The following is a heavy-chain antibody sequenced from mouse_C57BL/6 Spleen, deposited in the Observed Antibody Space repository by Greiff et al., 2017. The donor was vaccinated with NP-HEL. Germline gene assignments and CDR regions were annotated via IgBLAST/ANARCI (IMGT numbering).Heavy chain of an antibody. CDR3: ARWNHSTTVGATGAMDY. J-gene: IGHJ4*01. CDR2: IYPGSGST. D-gene: IGHD1-1*01. Sequence: QVHVKQPGAELVKPGASVKMSCKASGYTFPSYWITWVKQRPGQGLEWIGDIYPGSGSTNYNEKFKSKATLTVDTSSSTAYMQLSSLTSEDSAVYYCARWNHSTTVGATGAMDYWGQGTSVTVSS. V-gene: IGHV1-55*01. CDR1: GYTFPSYW.